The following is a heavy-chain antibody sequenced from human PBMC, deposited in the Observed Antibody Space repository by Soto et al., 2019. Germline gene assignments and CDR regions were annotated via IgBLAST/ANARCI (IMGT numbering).Heavy chain of an antibody. J-gene: IGHJ4*02. CDR1: GGSFSGYY. V-gene: IGHV4-34*01. Sequence: SETLSLTCAVYGGSFSGYYWSWIRQPPGKGLEWIGEINHSGSTNYNPSLKSRVTISVDTSKNQFSLKLSSVTAADTAVYYCARGLRGYSYGHILAYWGQGTLVTVSS. CDR2: INHSGST. CDR3: ARGLRGYSYGHILAY. D-gene: IGHD5-18*01.